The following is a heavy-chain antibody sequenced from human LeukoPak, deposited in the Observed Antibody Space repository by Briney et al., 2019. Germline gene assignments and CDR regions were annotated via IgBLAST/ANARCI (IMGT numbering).Heavy chain of an antibody. V-gene: IGHV3-30*04. D-gene: IGHD2-2*01. CDR2: ISYDGSNK. CDR3: ARDVRSAAALYYFDY. Sequence: GSLRLSCAASGFTFSSYAMHWVRQAPGKGLEWVAVISYDGSNKYYADSVKGRFTISRDNSKDTLYLQMNSLRAEDTAVYYCARDVRSAAALYYFDYWGQGTLVTVSS. J-gene: IGHJ4*02. CDR1: GFTFSSYA.